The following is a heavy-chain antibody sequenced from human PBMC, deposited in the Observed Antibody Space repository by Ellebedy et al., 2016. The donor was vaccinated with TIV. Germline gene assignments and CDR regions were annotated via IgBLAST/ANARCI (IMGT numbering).Heavy chain of an antibody. CDR1: EFTFSGSA. V-gene: IGHV3-73*01. D-gene: IGHD2-15*01. J-gene: IGHJ6*02. CDR3: TRRANCSGGSCYPYYYGMDV. CDR2: IRSKSNNYAT. Sequence: GESLKISCAASEFTFSGSAMHWVRQASGKGLEWVGCIRSKSNNYATAYAASVKGRFTISRDDSKNTAYLQMNSLKTEDTAVYYCTRRANCSGGSCYPYYYGMDVWGQGTTVTVSS.